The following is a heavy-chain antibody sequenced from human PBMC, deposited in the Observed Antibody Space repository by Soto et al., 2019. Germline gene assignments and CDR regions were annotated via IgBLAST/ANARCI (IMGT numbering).Heavy chain of an antibody. CDR1: GFTFSSYA. Sequence: PGGSLRLSCAASGFTFSSYAMHWVRQAPGKGLEWVAVISYDGSNKYYADSVKGRFTISRDNSKNTLYLQMNSLRAEDTAVYYCARSECITMVRGVEGPLCYCGMDVWGQGTTVTVSS. J-gene: IGHJ6*02. V-gene: IGHV3-30-3*01. CDR3: ARSECITMVRGVEGPLCYCGMDV. D-gene: IGHD3-10*01. CDR2: ISYDGSNK.